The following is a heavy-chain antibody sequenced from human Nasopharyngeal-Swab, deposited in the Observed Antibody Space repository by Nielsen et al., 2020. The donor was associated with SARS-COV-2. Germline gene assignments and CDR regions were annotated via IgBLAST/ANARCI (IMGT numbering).Heavy chain of an antibody. V-gene: IGHV3-7*01. CDR1: GFTFSSYW. CDR2: IKQDGSEK. CDR3: ARALTTVVTYYYYYVDV. J-gene: IGHJ6*03. Sequence: GGSLRLSCAASGFTFSSYWMSWVRQAPWKGLEWVANIKQDGSEKYYVDSVKGRFTISRDNAKNSLYLQMNSLRAEDTAVYYCARALTTVVTYYYYYVDVWGKGTTVTVSS. D-gene: IGHD4-23*01.